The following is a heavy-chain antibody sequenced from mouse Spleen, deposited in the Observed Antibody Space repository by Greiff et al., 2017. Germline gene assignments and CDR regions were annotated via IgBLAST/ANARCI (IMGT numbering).Heavy chain of an antibody. Sequence: EVMLVESGGGLVKPGGSLKLSCAASGFTFSSYTMSWVRQTPAKRLEWVATISSGGGNTYYPDSVKGRFTISRDNARNTLYLQMSSLRSEDTAMYYCARHHYWADYWGEGTSVTVSS. CDR2: ISSGGGNT. CDR1: GFTFSSYT. J-gene: IGHJ4*01. V-gene: IGHV5-9*01. D-gene: IGHD4-1*01. CDR3: ARHHYWADY.